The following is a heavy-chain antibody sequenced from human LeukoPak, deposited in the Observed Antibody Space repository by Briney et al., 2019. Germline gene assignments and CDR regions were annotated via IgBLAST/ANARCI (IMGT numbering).Heavy chain of an antibody. CDR2: IEPNSGGA. V-gene: IGHV1-2*04. D-gene: IGHD3-22*01. J-gene: IGHJ4*02. Sequence: ASVKVPCKTSGYTFTVRFLHWLRQAPGQGLEWMAGIEPNSGGAVYGQNFRGWVTVTRDTSVSTAYMELSRLRSDDTAVYYCAVENFYDRSGYSKAFDYWGQGTLVTVSS. CDR1: GYTFTVRF. CDR3: AVENFYDRSGYSKAFDY.